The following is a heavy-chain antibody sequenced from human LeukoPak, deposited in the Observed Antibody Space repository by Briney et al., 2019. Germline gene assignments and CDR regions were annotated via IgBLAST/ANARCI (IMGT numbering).Heavy chain of an antibody. CDR1: GFTFSSYS. J-gene: IGHJ4*02. Sequence: GGSLRLSCAASGFTFSSYSMNWVRQAPGKGLEWVSSISSSSSYIYYADSVKGRFTISRGNAKNSLYLQMNSLRAEDTAVYYCARDLGVGATLGYFDYWGQGTLVTVSS. CDR3: ARDLGVGATLGYFDY. D-gene: IGHD1-26*01. CDR2: ISSSSSYI. V-gene: IGHV3-21*01.